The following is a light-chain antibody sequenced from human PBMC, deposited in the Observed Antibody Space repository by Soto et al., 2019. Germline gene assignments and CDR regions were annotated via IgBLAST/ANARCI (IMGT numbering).Light chain of an antibody. Sequence: QSALTQPASVYGSPGQSITISCNGTSSDVGGYNYVSWYQQHPGKAPKLMIYDVSNRPSGVSNRFSGSKSGNTASLTISGLQAEDEADCYCSSYTSSSTLLYVFGTGTKVTVL. CDR1: SSDVGGYNY. CDR3: SSYTSSSTLLYV. J-gene: IGLJ1*01. CDR2: DVS. V-gene: IGLV2-14*01.